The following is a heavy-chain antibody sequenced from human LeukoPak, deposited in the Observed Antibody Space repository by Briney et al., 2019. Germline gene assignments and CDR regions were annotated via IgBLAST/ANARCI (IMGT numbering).Heavy chain of an antibody. J-gene: IGHJ4*02. CDR1: GGSISNSSHY. Sequence: SETLSLTCTVSGGSISNSSHYWGWIRQPPGKGLEWIGSIYYSGSTYYNPSLKSRVTISVDTSKDQFSLKLNSVTAADTAVYYCARGGYGSAFDFWGQGTLVTVSS. CDR2: IYYSGST. D-gene: IGHD3-10*01. CDR3: ARGGYGSAFDF. V-gene: IGHV4-39*07.